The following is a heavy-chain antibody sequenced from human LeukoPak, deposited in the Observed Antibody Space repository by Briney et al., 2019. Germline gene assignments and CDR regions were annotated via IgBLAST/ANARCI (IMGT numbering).Heavy chain of an antibody. CDR3: ATIVGAPVY. Sequence: GRSLRLSCAASGFIISNNYVSWVRQAPGRGLEWVSIFSAGGQAFYAESVKGRFSISRDRSRNTLNLQMSGLRVGDSALYYCATIVGAPVYWGQGTLVTVSS. D-gene: IGHD1-26*01. V-gene: IGHV3-66*01. CDR1: GFIISNNY. CDR2: FSAGGQA. J-gene: IGHJ1*01.